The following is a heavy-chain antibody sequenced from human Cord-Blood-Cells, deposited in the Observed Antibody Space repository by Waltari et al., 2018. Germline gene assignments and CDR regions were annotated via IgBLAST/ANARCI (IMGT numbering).Heavy chain of an antibody. CDR3: ARGFNWGWDAFDI. V-gene: IGHV4-59*11. D-gene: IGHD7-27*01. Sequence: QVQLQESGPGLVKPSETLSLTCTVSGGSLSHHYWSWIRQPPGKGLEWIGYIYYSGSTNYNPSLKSRVTISVDTSKNQFSLKLSSVTAADTAVYYCARGFNWGWDAFDIWGQGTMVTVSS. CDR1: GGSLSHHY. J-gene: IGHJ3*02. CDR2: IYYSGST.